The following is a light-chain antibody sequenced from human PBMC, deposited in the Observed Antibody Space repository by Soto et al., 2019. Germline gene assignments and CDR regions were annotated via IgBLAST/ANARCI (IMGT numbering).Light chain of an antibody. CDR2: AAS. J-gene: IGKJ5*01. Sequence: DIHMTQSPSSLSASVGDRVTITCRASQGINNHLAWFQQRPGKAPKSLIYAASTLHSGVPSKFSGSGSGTDFTLTISSLQPEDFAIYYCQQYNTYPITFGQGTRLEIK. CDR1: QGINNH. CDR3: QQYNTYPIT. V-gene: IGKV1-16*02.